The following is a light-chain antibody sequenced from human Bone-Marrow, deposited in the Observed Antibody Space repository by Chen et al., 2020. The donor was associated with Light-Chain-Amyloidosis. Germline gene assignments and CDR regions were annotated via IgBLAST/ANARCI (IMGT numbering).Light chain of an antibody. Sequence: NFMLTQPHSVSESPGKTVIISCTRSSCSIATNYVQCYQQRPGSSPTTVFSEVDQRPPVVPDRVSGSIDSSSHSASLTLSGLKTEDEADYCCQSYQGSSQWLFGGGTKLTVL. CDR3: QSYQGSSQWL. V-gene: IGLV6-57*01. CDR1: SCSIATNY. J-gene: IGLJ3*02. CDR2: EVD.